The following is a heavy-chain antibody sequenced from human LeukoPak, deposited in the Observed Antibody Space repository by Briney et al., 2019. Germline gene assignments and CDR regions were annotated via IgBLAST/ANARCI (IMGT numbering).Heavy chain of an antibody. CDR1: GDSVSSNSAT. D-gene: IGHD3-16*01. Sequence: SQTLSLTCAISGDSVSSNSATWNWIRQAPLRGLEWLGRTYYRSKLYNDYAVSVKSRITINPDTYKNQFSLQLTSVTPEDTAVYYCARVGHPWGIEDAFDIWGQGTMVTVFS. J-gene: IGHJ3*02. CDR3: ARVGHPWGIEDAFDI. CDR2: TYYRSKLYN. V-gene: IGHV6-1*01.